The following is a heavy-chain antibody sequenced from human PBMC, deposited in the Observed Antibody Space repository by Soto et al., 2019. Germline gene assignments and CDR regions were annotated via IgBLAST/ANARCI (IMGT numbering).Heavy chain of an antibody. Sequence: QVQLVQSGAEVKKPGSSVKVSCKASGGTFSSYAISWVRQAPGQGLEWMGGIIPISDTANYAQKFQGRVTITADESTSTAYMELSSLRSEDTAVYNCARPQGSSTSLEIYYYYYYGMDVRGQGTTVTVSS. CDR3: ARPQGSSTSLEIYYYYYYGMDV. J-gene: IGHJ6*02. D-gene: IGHD2-2*01. CDR1: GGTFSSYA. V-gene: IGHV1-69*01. CDR2: IIPISDTA.